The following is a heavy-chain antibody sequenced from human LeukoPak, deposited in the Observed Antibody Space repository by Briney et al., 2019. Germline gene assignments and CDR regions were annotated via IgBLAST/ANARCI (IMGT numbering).Heavy chain of an antibody. CDR1: GFTVSSNY. Sequence: GGSLRLSCAASGFTVSSNYMSWVRQAPGKGLEWVSVIYSGGSTYYADSVKGRFTISRDNSKNTLYLQMNSLRAEDTAVYYCASERDTAMDRYDYWGQGTLVTVSS. V-gene: IGHV3-53*01. CDR3: ASERDTAMDRYDY. J-gene: IGHJ4*02. CDR2: IYSGGST. D-gene: IGHD5-18*01.